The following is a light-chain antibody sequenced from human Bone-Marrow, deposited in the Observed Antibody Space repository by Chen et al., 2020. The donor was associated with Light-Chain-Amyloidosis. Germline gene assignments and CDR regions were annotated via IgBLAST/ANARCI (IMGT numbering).Light chain of an antibody. CDR1: QTINGW. J-gene: IGKJ1*01. CDR2: KTS. CDR3: LQYYSFWT. Sequence: DVQMTQSPSTLSASVGDRITITCRPSQTINGWLAWYQQKPGKVPKVLIYKTSTLETVVPSRFTGSGSGTEFTLTITSLQPDDFATYYCLQYYSFWTFGQGTKVEIK. V-gene: IGKV1-5*03.